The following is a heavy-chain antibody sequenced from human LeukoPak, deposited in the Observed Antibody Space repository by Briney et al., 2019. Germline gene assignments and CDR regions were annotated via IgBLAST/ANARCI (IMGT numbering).Heavy chain of an antibody. CDR2: IYYSGST. Sequence: SETLSPTCTVPGGSISSYYWSWIRQPPGKGLEWIGYIYYSGSTNYNPSLKSRVTISVDTSKNQFSLKLSSVTAADTAVYYCARALAARGYYYYGMDVWGQGTTVTVSS. D-gene: IGHD6-6*01. J-gene: IGHJ6*02. V-gene: IGHV4-59*01. CDR1: GGSISSYY. CDR3: ARALAARGYYYYGMDV.